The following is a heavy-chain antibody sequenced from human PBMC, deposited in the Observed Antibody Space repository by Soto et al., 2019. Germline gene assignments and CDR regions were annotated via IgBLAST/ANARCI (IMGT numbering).Heavy chain of an antibody. CDR1: GYTFTSYY. J-gene: IGHJ6*03. CDR2: INPSGGST. V-gene: IGHV1-46*03. Sequence: SGYTFTSYYMHWVRQAPGQGLEWMGIINPSGGSTSYAQKFQGRVTMTRDTSTSTVYMELSSLRSEDTAVYYSARDNHPRPMAPGVSYYMDVWGKGTTVTVSS. D-gene: IGHD3-10*01. CDR3: ARDNHPRPMAPGVSYYMDV.